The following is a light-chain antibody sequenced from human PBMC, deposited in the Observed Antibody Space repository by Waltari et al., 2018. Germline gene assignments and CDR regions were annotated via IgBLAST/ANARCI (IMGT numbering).Light chain of an antibody. CDR1: SSNTGRRY. Sequence: QSVLTQPPSASGTPGQSGTISRSGSSSNTGRRYVYWYQQVPGTAPKLPIYRNNQRPSGVPDRFSGSKSGTSASLAISGLRSEDEADYYCEAWDDSLSVLVFGGGTKVTVL. J-gene: IGLJ3*02. CDR3: EAWDDSLSVLV. CDR2: RNN. V-gene: IGLV1-47*01.